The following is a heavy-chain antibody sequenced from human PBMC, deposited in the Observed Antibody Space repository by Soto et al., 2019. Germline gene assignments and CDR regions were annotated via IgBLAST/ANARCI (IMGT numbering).Heavy chain of an antibody. CDR1: GFTFTSSA. CDR2: IVVGSGNT. D-gene: IGHD6-19*01. CDR3: AAERPGYSSGWYDYYYYGMDV. Sequence: SVKVSCKASGFTFTSSAVQWVRQARGQRLEWIGWIVVGSGNTNYAQKFQERVTITRDMSTSTAYMELSSLRSEDTAVYYCAAERPGYSSGWYDYYYYGMDVWGQGTTVPVS. V-gene: IGHV1-58*01. J-gene: IGHJ6*02.